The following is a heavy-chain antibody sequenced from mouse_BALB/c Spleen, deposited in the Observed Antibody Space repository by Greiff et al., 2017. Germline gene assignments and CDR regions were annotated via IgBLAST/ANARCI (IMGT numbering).Heavy chain of an antibody. D-gene: IGHD1-1*01. CDR2: ISSGGST. CDR1: GFTFSSYA. J-gene: IGHJ2*01. CDR3: ARGITTVLDY. V-gene: IGHV5-6-5*01. Sequence: EVKLMESGGGLVKPGGSLKLSCAASGFTFSSYAMSWVRQTPEKRLEWVASISSGGSTYYPDSVKGRFTISRDNARNILYLQMSSLRSEDTAMYYCARGITTVLDYWGQGTTLTVSS.